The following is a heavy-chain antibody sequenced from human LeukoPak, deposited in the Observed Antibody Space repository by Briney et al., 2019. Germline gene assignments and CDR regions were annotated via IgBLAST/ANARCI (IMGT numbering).Heavy chain of an antibody. D-gene: IGHD3-10*01. J-gene: IGHJ4*02. V-gene: IGHV3-33*01. CDR1: GFTFSSYG. Sequence: GRSLRLSCAASGFTFSSYGMHWVRQAPGKGLEWVAVIWYDGSNKYYADSVKGRFTISRDNSKNTLYLQMNSLRAENTAVYYCARGGKATHMVRGVIGGKNYFDYWGQGTLVTVSS. CDR3: ARGGKATHMVRGVIGGKNYFDY. CDR2: IWYDGSNK.